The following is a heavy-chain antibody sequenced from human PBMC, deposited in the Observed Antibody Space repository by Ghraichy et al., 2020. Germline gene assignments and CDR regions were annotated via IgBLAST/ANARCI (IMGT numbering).Heavy chain of an antibody. CDR1: GFTFSRLH. CDR3: AKDLSVTEAADWFDP. CDR2: IDGSGGET. V-gene: IGHV3-23*01. D-gene: IGHD5/OR15-5a*01. J-gene: IGHJ5*02. Sequence: ESLNISCAASGFTFSRLHMSWVRQAPGKGLEWVSSIDGSGGETHYANFVKGRLTISRDNSRNTRYLQMNSLRVEDTAVYYCAKDLSVTEAADWFDPSDQGNLVTVSS.